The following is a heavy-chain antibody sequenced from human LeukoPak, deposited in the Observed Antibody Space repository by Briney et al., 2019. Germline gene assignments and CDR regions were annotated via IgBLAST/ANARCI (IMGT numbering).Heavy chain of an antibody. CDR1: GFTFSSYS. D-gene: IGHD1-26*01. Sequence: GGSLRLSCAASGFTFSSYSMNWVRQAPGKGLEWVSSISSSSSYIYYADSVKGRFTISRDNAKNSLYLQMNSLRAEDTAVYYCARDSVGATTLDYWGQGTLVTVSS. CDR2: ISSSSSYI. V-gene: IGHV3-21*01. J-gene: IGHJ4*02. CDR3: ARDSVGATTLDY.